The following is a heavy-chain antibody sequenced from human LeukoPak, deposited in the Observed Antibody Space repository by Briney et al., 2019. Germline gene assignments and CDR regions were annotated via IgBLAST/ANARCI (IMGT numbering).Heavy chain of an antibody. CDR2: LKYDGSHK. Sequence: GRSLSLSCLASGLSFRSYWMAWVRQAPGKGLEWVANLKYDGSHKYYVDSVTGRFTISTDNAKNSVYLQMNSLRVDDTAVYFCASSHDSSGNDWGQGTMVTVSS. CDR1: GLSFRSYW. J-gene: IGHJ4*02. D-gene: IGHD3-22*01. V-gene: IGHV3-7*01. CDR3: ASSHDSSGND.